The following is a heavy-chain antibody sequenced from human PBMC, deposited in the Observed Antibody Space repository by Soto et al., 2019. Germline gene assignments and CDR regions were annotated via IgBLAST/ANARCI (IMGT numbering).Heavy chain of an antibody. D-gene: IGHD2-15*01. Sequence: ASVKVSCKASGYTFTSYCISWVRQAPGQGLEWMGWISAYNGNTNYAQKLQGRVTMTTDTSTSTAYMELRSLRSDDTAVYYCARDRDIVVVVADYNWFDPWGDGTLVTVSS. CDR2: ISAYNGNT. CDR3: ARDRDIVVVVADYNWFDP. V-gene: IGHV1-18*01. J-gene: IGHJ5*02. CDR1: GYTFTSYC.